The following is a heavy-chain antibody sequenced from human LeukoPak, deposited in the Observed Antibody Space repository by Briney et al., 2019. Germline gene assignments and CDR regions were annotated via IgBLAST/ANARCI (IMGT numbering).Heavy chain of an antibody. CDR2: ISYDGSNK. CDR1: GFTFSSYG. J-gene: IGHJ6*02. CDR3: AKVSSGWYFGYGMDV. V-gene: IGHV3-30*18. Sequence: GGSLRLSCAASGFTFSSYGMHWVRQAPGKGLEWVAVISYDGSNKYYADSVKGRFTISSDNSKNTLYLQMNSLRAEDTAVYYCAKVSSGWYFGYGMDVWGQGTTVTVSS. D-gene: IGHD6-19*01.